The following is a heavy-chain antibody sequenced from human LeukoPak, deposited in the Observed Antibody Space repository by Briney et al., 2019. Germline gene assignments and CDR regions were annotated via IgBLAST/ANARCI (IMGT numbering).Heavy chain of an antibody. J-gene: IGHJ4*02. D-gene: IGHD6-19*01. CDR1: GYSVSSNGAA. CDR2: TYYRSNWYD. CDR3: ARYSSGWSFAY. Sequence: SQTVSVTCVISGYSVSSNGAAWNWMRQCPSSGLEGLGRTYYRSNWYDEYVVAVVSRITINPVTSKNQFSRQLNSVTPEDTAVYYCARYSSGWSFAYWGQGTPVTASS. V-gene: IGHV6-1*01.